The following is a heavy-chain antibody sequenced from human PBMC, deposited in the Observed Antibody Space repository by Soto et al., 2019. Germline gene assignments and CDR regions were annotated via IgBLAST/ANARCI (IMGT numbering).Heavy chain of an antibody. D-gene: IGHD4-17*01. CDR2: IYHSGST. V-gene: IGHV4-4*02. J-gene: IGHJ3*02. CDR3: VRGPSTTVQDAFDI. CDR1: GGSISSTNW. Sequence: SETLSLTCAVSGGSISSTNWWSWVRQPPGKGLEWIGEIYHSGSTNYNPSLKSRITISVDKSKNQFSLRLSSVTAADTAVYYCVRGPSTTVQDAFDIWGQATMVTVSS.